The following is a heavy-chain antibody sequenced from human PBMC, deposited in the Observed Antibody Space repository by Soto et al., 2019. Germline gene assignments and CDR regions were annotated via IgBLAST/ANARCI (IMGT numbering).Heavy chain of an antibody. CDR1: SDSMNSGGYY. D-gene: IGHD4-4*01. CDR3: ARDGDGRMTTNPYYYNGMDV. J-gene: IGHJ6*02. V-gene: IGHV4-31*03. Sequence: PSETLSLTCSVSSDSMNSGGYYWSWIRQHPGKGLEWIGYIYSNGDTYYNASLKSRVSISLDTSNYQFSLKLSSVTAADTAVYYCARDGDGRMTTNPYYYNGMDVWGPGTTVTVSS. CDR2: IYSNGDT.